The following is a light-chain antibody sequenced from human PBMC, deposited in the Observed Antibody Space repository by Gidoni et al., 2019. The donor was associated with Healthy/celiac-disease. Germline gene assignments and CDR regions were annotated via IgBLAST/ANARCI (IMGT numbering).Light chain of an antibody. J-gene: IGKJ2*01. CDR2: GAS. Sequence: IVLTQSPGTLSLSPGERATLSCRASQSVSSSYLAWYQQKPGQAPKLLIYGASNRDTGIPDRFSGSGSGTDFTLTISRLEPEDFAVYYCQQYGSSPQTFGQGTKLEIK. V-gene: IGKV3-20*01. CDR1: QSVSSSY. CDR3: QQYGSSPQT.